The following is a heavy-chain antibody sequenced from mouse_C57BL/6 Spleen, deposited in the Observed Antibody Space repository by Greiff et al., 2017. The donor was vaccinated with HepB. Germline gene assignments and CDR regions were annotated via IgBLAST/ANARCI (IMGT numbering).Heavy chain of an antibody. V-gene: IGHV5-4*01. J-gene: IGHJ2*01. CDR1: GFTFSSYA. D-gene: IGHD2-10*02. Sequence: EVKVVESGGGLVKPGGSLKLSCAASGFTFSSYAMSWVRQTPEKRLEWVATISDGGSYTYYPDNVKGRFTSSRDNAKNNLYLQMSHLKSEDTAMYYCARDRYGNYVFDYWGQGTTLTVSS. CDR3: ARDRYGNYVFDY. CDR2: ISDGGSYT.